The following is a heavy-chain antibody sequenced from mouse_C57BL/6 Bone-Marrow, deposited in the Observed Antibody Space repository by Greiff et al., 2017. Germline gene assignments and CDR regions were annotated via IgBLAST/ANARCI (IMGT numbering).Heavy chain of an antibody. V-gene: IGHV5-6*01. Sequence: EVQGVESGGDLVKPGGSLKLSCAASGFTFSSYGLSWVRQPPDKRLEWVATISSGGSYTYYPDSVKGRFTISRENAKNTLYLQMSSLKSEDTAMYYCARQAYDYDVDYWGQGTTLTVSS. CDR3: ARQAYDYDVDY. CDR2: ISSGGSYT. CDR1: GFTFSSYG. D-gene: IGHD2-4*01. J-gene: IGHJ2*01.